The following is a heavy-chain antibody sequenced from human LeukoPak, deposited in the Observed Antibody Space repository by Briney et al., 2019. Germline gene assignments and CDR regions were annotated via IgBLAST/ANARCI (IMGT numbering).Heavy chain of an antibody. J-gene: IGHJ4*02. D-gene: IGHD6-6*01. CDR2: ISSSSTYI. CDR1: GFTFSSYH. CDR3: ARGIIAARYFDY. Sequence: GGSLRLSCAASGFTFSSYHMNWVRQAPGKGLEWVSSISSSSTYIYYAASVKGRFTISRDNSKNTLYLQMNSLRAEDTAVYYCARGIIAARYFDYWGQGTLVTVSS. V-gene: IGHV3-21*04.